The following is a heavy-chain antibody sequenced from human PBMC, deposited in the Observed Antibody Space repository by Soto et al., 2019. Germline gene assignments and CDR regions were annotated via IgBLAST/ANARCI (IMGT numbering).Heavy chain of an antibody. V-gene: IGHV4-30-4*01. Sequence: QVQLQESGPRLVKPSQTLSLTCTVSGDSISSGDYYWSWIRQPPGKGLEWIGHIYYSGSTYYNPALKSRVTISVDTSKNQFSLKLSSVTAADTAVYHCARSRYCSSTSCFTLGDYFDSWGQGTLVTVSS. CDR2: IYYSGST. CDR1: GDSISSGDYY. CDR3: ARSRYCSSTSCFTLGDYFDS. J-gene: IGHJ4*02. D-gene: IGHD2-2*01.